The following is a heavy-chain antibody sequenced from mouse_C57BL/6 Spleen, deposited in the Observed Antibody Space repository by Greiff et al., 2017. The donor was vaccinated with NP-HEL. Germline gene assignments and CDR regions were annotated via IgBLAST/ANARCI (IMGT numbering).Heavy chain of an antibody. V-gene: IGHV1-81*01. Sequence: QVHVKQSGAELARPGASVKLSCKASGYTFTSYGISWVKQRTGQGLEWIGEIYPRSGNTYYNEKFKGKATLTADKSSSTAYMELRSLTSEDSAVYFCARVGAPDYAMGYWGQRTSLTVSS. CDR1: GYTFTSYG. J-gene: IGHJ4*01. D-gene: IGHD3-1*01. CDR2: IYPRSGNT. CDR3: ARVGAPDYAMGY.